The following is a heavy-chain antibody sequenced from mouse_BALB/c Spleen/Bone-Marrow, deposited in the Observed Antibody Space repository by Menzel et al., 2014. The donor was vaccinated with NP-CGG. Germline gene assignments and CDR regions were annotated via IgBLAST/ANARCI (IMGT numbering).Heavy chain of an antibody. CDR3: ARGDYDYAMDY. J-gene: IGHJ4*01. Sequence: QVQLKQSGPGLVAPSQSLSITCTVSGFSLPSYGVHWVRQPPGKGLEWLGVIWAGGTTNYNSALMSRLSISKDNSKSQVFLKMNSLQTDDTAMYYCARGDYDYAMDYWGQGTSVTVSS. V-gene: IGHV2-9*02. CDR1: GFSLPSYG. D-gene: IGHD2-4*01. CDR2: IWAGGTT.